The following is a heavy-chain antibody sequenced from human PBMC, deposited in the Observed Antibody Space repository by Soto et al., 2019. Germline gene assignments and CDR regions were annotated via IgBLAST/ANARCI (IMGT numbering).Heavy chain of an antibody. V-gene: IGHV3-74*01. J-gene: IGHJ4*02. D-gene: IGHD5-12*01. CDR2: SNSAGTNT. Sequence: EVELVESGGGLVQPGGSLRLFCAASGFNFRSYWIHWVRQAPGKGLMWVSHSNSAGTNTSYADSVQGRFTISRDNAKSTLFLPMNFLRAEDTAVYYCTSSPREWLRLGDFFDYWGQGTLVTVST. CDR1: GFNFRSYW. CDR3: TSSPREWLRLGDFFDY.